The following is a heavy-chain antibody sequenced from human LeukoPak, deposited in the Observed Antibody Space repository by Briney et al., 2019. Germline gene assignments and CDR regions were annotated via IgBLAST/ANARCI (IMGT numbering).Heavy chain of an antibody. CDR2: IKSKTDGGTT. V-gene: IGHV3-15*01. Sequence: GGSLRLSCAASGFTFSSYAMHWVRQAPGKGLKWVGRIKSKTDGGTTDYAAPVKGRFTISRDDSKNTLYLQMNSLKTEDTAVYYCTTGNIVVVPDAFDIWGQGTMVTVSS. CDR3: TTGNIVVVPDAFDI. J-gene: IGHJ3*02. D-gene: IGHD2-2*01. CDR1: GFTFSSYA.